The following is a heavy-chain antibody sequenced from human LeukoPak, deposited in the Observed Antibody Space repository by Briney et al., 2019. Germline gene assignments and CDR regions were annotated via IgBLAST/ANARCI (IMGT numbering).Heavy chain of an antibody. J-gene: IGHJ4*02. D-gene: IGHD3-22*01. CDR3: ASALNYYDSSGQMTDY. CDR2: IYTSGST. V-gene: IGHV4-4*07. CDR1: GGSISSYY. Sequence: SETLSLTCTVSGGSISSYYWSWIRQPAGKGLEWIGRIYTSGSTNYNPSLKGRVTMSVDTSKNQFSLKLSSVTAADTAVYYCASALNYYDSSGQMTDYWGQGTLVTVSS.